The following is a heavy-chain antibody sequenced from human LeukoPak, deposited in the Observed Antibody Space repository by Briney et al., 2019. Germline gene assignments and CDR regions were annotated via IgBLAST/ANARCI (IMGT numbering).Heavy chain of an antibody. V-gene: IGHV4-59*08. Sequence: PSETLSLTCTVSGGSISTFYWSWIRQPPGKGLEWIGYVDYVGSTNYNHSLKSRVTISVDRSKNQFALKLTSLAAADTAVYYCARHASDGSGWMYYFDYWGQGTLVTVSS. J-gene: IGHJ4*02. D-gene: IGHD6-19*01. CDR3: ARHASDGSGWMYYFDY. CDR1: GGSISTFY. CDR2: VDYVGST.